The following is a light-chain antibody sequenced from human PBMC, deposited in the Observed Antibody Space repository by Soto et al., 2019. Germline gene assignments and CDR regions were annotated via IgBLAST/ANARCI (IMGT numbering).Light chain of an antibody. J-gene: IGKJ1*01. CDR2: DAS. V-gene: IGKV1-13*02. Sequence: AIQMTQSPSSLSASVGDRVPIFCRASQGIGNALGWYQQKPGKAPKILIYDASSLESGVPSRFSGSGSGTEFTLTISSLQPDDVATYYCQQYNSYSGTLGQGTKVDI. CDR3: QQYNSYSGT. CDR1: QGIGNA.